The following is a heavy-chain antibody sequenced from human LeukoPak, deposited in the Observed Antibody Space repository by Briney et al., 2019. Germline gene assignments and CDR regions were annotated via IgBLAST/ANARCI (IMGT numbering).Heavy chain of an antibody. J-gene: IGHJ4*02. V-gene: IGHV4-39*01. CDR3: ARHTPVATPYYFDY. Sequence: SETLSLTCTVSGGSISSTSYYWGWIRQPPGKGLEWIGSIYYSGSTYYNPSLKSRVTISVDTSKNQFSLKLSSVTAADTAVYYCARHTPVATPYYFDYWGQGTLVTVSS. D-gene: IGHD4-23*01. CDR2: IYYSGST. CDR1: GGSISSTSYY.